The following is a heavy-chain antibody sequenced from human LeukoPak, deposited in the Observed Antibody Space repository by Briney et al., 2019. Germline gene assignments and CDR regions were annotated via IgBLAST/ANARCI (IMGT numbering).Heavy chain of an antibody. D-gene: IGHD2-8*01. V-gene: IGHV3-23*01. Sequence: GGSLRLSCAASRFTFSSYAMSWVRQAPGKGLEWVSDISGRGRTNYADSVKGRFTISRDNFKNTLYLQMNGLRAEDTAVYYCTTVGYCINGECYGFDYWGQGTLATVSS. J-gene: IGHJ4*02. CDR3: TTVGYCINGECYGFDY. CDR2: ISGRGRT. CDR1: RFTFSSYA.